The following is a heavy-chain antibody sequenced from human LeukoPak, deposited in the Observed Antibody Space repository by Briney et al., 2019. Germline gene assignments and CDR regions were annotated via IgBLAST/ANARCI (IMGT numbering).Heavy chain of an antibody. CDR1: GFTFSSYA. V-gene: IGHV3-23*01. Sequence: GGSLRLSCASSGFTFSSYAMSWVRQAPGKGLEWVSAIGGTGVRTYYADSVKGRFTVSRDNSKNTLYLQINSLRAEDTAVYFCAKDRLGGPYFFHYWGQGTLVTVSS. CDR3: AKDRLGGPYFFHY. CDR2: IGGTGVRT. J-gene: IGHJ4*02. D-gene: IGHD3-16*01.